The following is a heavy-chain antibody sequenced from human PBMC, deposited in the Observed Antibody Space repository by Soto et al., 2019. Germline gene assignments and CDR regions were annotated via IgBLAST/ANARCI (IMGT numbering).Heavy chain of an antibody. CDR2: ISYDGSNK. V-gene: IGHV3-30*18. D-gene: IGHD6-19*01. Sequence: QVQLVESGGGVVQPGRSLRLSCAASGFTFSSYGMHWVRQAPGKGLEWVAVISYDGSNKYYADSVKGRFTISRDNSKNTLDLQMNSLRAEDTAVYYFAKEYSGGWSVFHMSWVDPWGQGTLVTVSS. J-gene: IGHJ5*02. CDR1: GFTFSSYG. CDR3: AKEYSGGWSVFHMSWVDP.